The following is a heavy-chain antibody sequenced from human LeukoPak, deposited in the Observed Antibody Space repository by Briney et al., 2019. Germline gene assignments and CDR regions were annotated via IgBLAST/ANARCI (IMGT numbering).Heavy chain of an antibody. CDR1: GGSISSSSYY. V-gene: IGHV4-39*01. CDR2: IYYSGST. J-gene: IGHJ4*02. D-gene: IGHD3-3*01. Sequence: SETLSLTCTVPGGSISSSSYYWGWIRQPPGKGLEWIGSIYYSGSTYYNPSLKSRVTISVDTSKNQFSLKLSSVTAADTAVYYCERHITIFGVVIKGGSYYFDYWGQGTLVTVSS. CDR3: ERHITIFGVVIKGGSYYFDY.